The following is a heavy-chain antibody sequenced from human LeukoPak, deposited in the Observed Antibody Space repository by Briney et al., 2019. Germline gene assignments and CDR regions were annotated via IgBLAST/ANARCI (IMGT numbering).Heavy chain of an antibody. CDR1: GYTFTSYG. V-gene: IGHV1-18*01. Sequence: ASVKVSCKASGYTFTSYGISWVRQAPGQGLEWMGWISAYNGNTNYAQKFQGRVTITRNTSISTAYMELSSLRSEDTAVYYCARPAMRGLDIWGQGTMATVSS. J-gene: IGHJ3*02. CDR2: ISAYNGNT. CDR3: ARPAMRGLDI.